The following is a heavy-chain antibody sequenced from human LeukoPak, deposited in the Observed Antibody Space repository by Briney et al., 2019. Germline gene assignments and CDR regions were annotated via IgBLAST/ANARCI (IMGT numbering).Heavy chain of an antibody. CDR3: ARHSLHYGILTGYYPPGFDY. V-gene: IGHV4-59*08. Sequence: PSETLSLTCTVSGGSISSYYWSWIRQPPGKGLEWIGYIYYSGSTNYNPSLKSRVTISVDTSKNQFSLKLSSVTAAHTAVYYCARHSLHYGILTGYYPPGFDYWGQGTLVTVSS. CDR2: IYYSGST. D-gene: IGHD3-9*01. J-gene: IGHJ4*02. CDR1: GGSISSYY.